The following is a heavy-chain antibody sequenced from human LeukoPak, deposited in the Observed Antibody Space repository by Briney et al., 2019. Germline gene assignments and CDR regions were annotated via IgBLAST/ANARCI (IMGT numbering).Heavy chain of an antibody. CDR1: GFTFSSYA. D-gene: IGHD3-9*01. CDR3: ARRSHYDILTGYYGVDY. J-gene: IGHJ4*02. CDR2: ISGSGGST. V-gene: IGHV3-23*01. Sequence: GGSLRLSCAASGFTFSSYAMSWVRQAPGKGLEWVSAISGSGGSTYYADSVKGRFTISRDNSKNTLYLQMNSLRAEDTAVYYCARRSHYDILTGYYGVDYWGQGTLVTVSS.